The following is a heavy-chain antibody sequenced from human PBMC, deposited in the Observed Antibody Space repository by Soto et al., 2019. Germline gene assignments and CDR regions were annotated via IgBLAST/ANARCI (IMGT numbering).Heavy chain of an antibody. CDR2: IRSSSSYI. D-gene: IGHD2-2*01. CDR3: ASRSEVVYGMDV. CDR1: GFTFSDYT. Sequence: EVQLVESGGGLVKPGVSLRLSCAASGFTFSDYTMNWVRQAPGKGLEWVSSIRSSSSYIHYADSVQGRFTISRDNAKNSLYLQMNSLRAASMAVYYFASRSEVVYGMDVWGQAITFTVAS. V-gene: IGHV3-21*01. J-gene: IGHJ6*01.